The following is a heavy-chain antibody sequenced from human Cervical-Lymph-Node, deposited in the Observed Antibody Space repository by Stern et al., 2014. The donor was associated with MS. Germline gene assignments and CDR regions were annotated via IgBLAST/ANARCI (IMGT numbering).Heavy chain of an antibody. D-gene: IGHD6-13*01. J-gene: IGHJ5*02. Sequence: VQLGQSGGGLVQPGGSLRLSCVASGFTFSSYNMNWVRQAPGKGLEWISYINSGSSTIWYTDSVKGRFTTSRDNAQNSLYLQMNSLRAEDTAVYYCARDYLSGSSFSWGQGTLVTVSS. CDR3: ARDYLSGSSFS. CDR1: GFTFSSYN. CDR2: INSGSSTI. V-gene: IGHV3-48*01.